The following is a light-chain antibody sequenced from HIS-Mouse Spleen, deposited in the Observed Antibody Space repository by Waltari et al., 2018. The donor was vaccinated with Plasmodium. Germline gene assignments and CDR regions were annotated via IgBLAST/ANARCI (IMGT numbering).Light chain of an antibody. CDR1: QSISSY. V-gene: IGKV1-39*01. Sequence: DIQMTQSPSSLSASVGDRVTITCRASQSISSYLNWYQQKPGKAPKLLIYAASSLQSGVPSRCSGSGSGTDFTLTISILQPEDFATYYCQQSYSSPFTFGPGTKVDIK. CDR3: QQSYSSPFT. J-gene: IGKJ3*01. CDR2: AAS.